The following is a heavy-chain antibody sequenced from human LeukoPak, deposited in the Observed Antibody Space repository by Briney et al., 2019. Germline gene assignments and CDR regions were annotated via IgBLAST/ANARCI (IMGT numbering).Heavy chain of an antibody. CDR1: GGSISSYY. CDR3: ARVGVGATWYFDY. CDR2: IYYSGST. V-gene: IGHV4-59*01. J-gene: IGHJ4*02. D-gene: IGHD1-26*01. Sequence: PSETLSLTCTVSGGSISSYYWSWIRQPPGKGLEWIGYIYYSGSTNYNPSLKSRVTISVDTSKNQFSLKLSSVTAADTAVYYCARVGVGATWYFDYWGQGTLVTVSS.